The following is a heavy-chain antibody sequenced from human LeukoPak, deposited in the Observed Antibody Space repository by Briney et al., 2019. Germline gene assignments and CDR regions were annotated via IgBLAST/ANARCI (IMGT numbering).Heavy chain of an antibody. CDR1: GFNFSNNS. Sequence: GGSLRLSCAAPGFNFSNNSLNWLRQAPGKGLEWVSFIGNSDSYILYADSVRGRFTISRDNAKNLLYLQMSNLRAEDTAVYYCARPRAPSAYDALDIWGQGTMVTVSS. CDR3: ARPRAPSAYDALDI. V-gene: IGHV3-21*01. CDR2: IGNSDSYI. J-gene: IGHJ3*02.